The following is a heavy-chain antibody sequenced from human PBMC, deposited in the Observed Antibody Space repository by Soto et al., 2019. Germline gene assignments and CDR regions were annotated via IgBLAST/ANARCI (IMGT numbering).Heavy chain of an antibody. CDR3: AREGDNSGTDAFDL. CDR2: IGTAGDT. CDR1: GFTFSSYE. D-gene: IGHD3-10*01. V-gene: IGHV3-13*04. Sequence: EVQLVESGGALVQPGGSLRLSCTASGFTFSSYEIHWVRQLTGKGLEWVSAIGTAGDTFYAGSVKGRFTISRENAKESLYLQMNSLTAGDTAVYYCAREGDNSGTDAFDLWGQGTVVTVSS. J-gene: IGHJ3*01.